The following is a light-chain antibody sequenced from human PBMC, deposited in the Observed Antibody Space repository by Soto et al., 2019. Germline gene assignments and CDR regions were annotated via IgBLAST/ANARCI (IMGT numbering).Light chain of an antibody. CDR2: GTS. J-gene: IGKJ1*01. Sequence: VVLTQSPGILYLSPGERATLSCRASQPVGRSYLAWYQQKPVQPPRLLIFGTSTRATGIPDRFSGGGSGTEFTLSISRLDPEDFAVYYCQQYDSTPPWTFGQGTKVDIK. CDR3: QQYDSTPPWT. V-gene: IGKV3-20*01. CDR1: QPVGRSY.